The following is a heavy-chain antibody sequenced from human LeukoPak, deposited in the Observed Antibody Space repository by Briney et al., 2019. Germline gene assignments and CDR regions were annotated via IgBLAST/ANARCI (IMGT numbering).Heavy chain of an antibody. D-gene: IGHD3-9*01. CDR3: ARDFDMGITPGDDFDF. J-gene: IGHJ4*02. CDR2: IKEDGTYT. CDR1: GFSFSKYW. V-gene: IGHV3-74*01. Sequence: GGSLRLSCAASGFSFSKYWMHWVRQTPGEGLVWVARIKEDGTYTSYADSVKGRFTISRDNARNTVFLQMNSLRAEDAAVYYCARDFDMGITPGDDFDFWGQGTLVTVPS.